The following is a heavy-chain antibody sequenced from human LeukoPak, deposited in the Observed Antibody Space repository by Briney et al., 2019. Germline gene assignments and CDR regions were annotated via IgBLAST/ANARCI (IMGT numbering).Heavy chain of an antibody. Sequence: SETLSLTCTVSGGSISSYYWGWIRQPPGKGLEWIGSIYYSGSTYYNPSLKSRVTISVDTSKNQFSLKLSSVTAADTAVYYCAREKIAAAAPTPDYWGQGTLVTVSS. CDR2: IYYSGST. V-gene: IGHV4-39*02. J-gene: IGHJ4*02. CDR3: AREKIAAAAPTPDY. CDR1: GGSISSYY. D-gene: IGHD6-13*01.